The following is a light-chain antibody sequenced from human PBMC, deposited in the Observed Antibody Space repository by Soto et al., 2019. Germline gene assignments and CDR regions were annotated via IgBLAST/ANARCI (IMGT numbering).Light chain of an antibody. CDR1: HDITNS. CDR3: QKYDNVPFT. CDR2: DAA. Sequence: DIQMTQSPDSLSASVGDRVTITCQASHDITNSVNWYQQKPGRAPRLLIYDAANFAAGGPSRFSGSGSETDFTFTIANLQPEDVGIYYCQKYDNVPFTFGPGTKVNSK. V-gene: IGKV1-33*01. J-gene: IGKJ3*01.